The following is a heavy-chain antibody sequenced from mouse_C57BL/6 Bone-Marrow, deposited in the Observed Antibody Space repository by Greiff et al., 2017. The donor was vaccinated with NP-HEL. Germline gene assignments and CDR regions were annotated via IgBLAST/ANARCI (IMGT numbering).Heavy chain of an antibody. V-gene: IGHV1-4*01. CDR1: GYTFTSYT. D-gene: IGHD3-2*02. CDR3: ARSLSPYAMDY. J-gene: IGHJ4*01. CDR2: INPSSGYT. Sequence: QVQLQQSGAELARPGASVKMSCKASGYTFTSYTMHWVKQRPGQGLEWIGYINPSSGYTKYNQKFKDKATLTADKSSSTAYMQLSSLTSEDSAVYYCARSLSPYAMDYWGQGTSVTVSS.